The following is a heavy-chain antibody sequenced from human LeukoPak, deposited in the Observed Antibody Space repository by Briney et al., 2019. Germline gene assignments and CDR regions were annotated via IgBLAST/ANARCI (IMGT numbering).Heavy chain of an antibody. J-gene: IGHJ4*02. V-gene: IGHV4-39*07. CDR1: GGSISSSSYY. CDR3: ARGNMGMTTEFDY. D-gene: IGHD4-11*01. CDR2: IYYSGST. Sequence: SETLSLTCTVSGGSISSSSYYWGWIRQPPGKGLEWIGSIYYSGSTYYNPSLKSRVTISVDTSKNQFSLKLSSVTAADTAVYYCARGNMGMTTEFDYWGQGTLVTVSS.